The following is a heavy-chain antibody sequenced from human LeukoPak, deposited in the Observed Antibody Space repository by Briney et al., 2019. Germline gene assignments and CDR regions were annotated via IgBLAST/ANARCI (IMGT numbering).Heavy chain of an antibody. CDR3: ARGGSSHFAN. CDR2: IKQDESEK. Sequence: GGSLRLSCAASGFTFSTYWMHWVRRAPGKGLEWVANIKQDESEKYYMDSVKGRFTISRDNAKNSLYLQMNSLRAEDTAVYYCARGGSSHFANWGQGTLVTVSS. D-gene: IGHD3-16*01. V-gene: IGHV3-7*02. J-gene: IGHJ4*02. CDR1: GFTFSTYW.